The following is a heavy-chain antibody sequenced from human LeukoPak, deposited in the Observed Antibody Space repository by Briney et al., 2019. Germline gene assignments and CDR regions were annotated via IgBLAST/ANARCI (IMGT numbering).Heavy chain of an antibody. D-gene: IGHD3-10*01. V-gene: IGHV4-4*07. CDR1: GGSISSYY. CDR2: IYTSGST. J-gene: IGHJ5*02. CDR3: ARGPYYYGSGSYWNWFDP. Sequence: SETLSLTCTVSGGSISSYYWSWIRQPAGKGLEWIGRIYTSGSTNYNPSLKSRVTMSVDTSKNQFSLKLSSVTAADTAVYYCARGPYYYGSGSYWNWFDPWGQGTLVTVSS.